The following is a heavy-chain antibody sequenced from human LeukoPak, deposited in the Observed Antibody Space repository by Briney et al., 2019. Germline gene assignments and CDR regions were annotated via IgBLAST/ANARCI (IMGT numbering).Heavy chain of an antibody. V-gene: IGHV3-64D*09. Sequence: PGGPLRLSCSASGFTFSSYVMHWVRQAPGKGLEYVSAISSNGGSTYYADSVKGRFTISRDNSKNTLYLQMSSLRAEDTAVYYCVSSIVGATHAFDIWGQGTMVTVSS. CDR2: ISSNGGST. D-gene: IGHD1-26*01. CDR3: VSSIVGATHAFDI. CDR1: GFTFSSYV. J-gene: IGHJ3*02.